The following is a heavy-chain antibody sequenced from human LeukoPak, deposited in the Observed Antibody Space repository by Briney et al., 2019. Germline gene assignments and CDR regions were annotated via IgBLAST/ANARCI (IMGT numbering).Heavy chain of an antibody. CDR2: IRSKADGGTP. CDR3: ARAGVAAAAVDY. J-gene: IGHJ4*02. Sequence: GGSLRLSCAASGFSFSDAWMNWVRQAPGKGLEWVGHIRSKADGGTPDYIAPVKGRFTISRDDSKDTLYLQMNSLRAEDTAVYYCARAGVAAAAVDYWGQGTLVTVSS. CDR1: GFSFSDAW. V-gene: IGHV3-15*07. D-gene: IGHD6-13*01.